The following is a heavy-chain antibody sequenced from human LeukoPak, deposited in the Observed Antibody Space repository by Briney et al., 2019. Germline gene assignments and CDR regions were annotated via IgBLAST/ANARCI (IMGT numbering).Heavy chain of an antibody. CDR2: INSSGGST. CDR1: GFTFSSYA. J-gene: IGHJ4*02. V-gene: IGHV3-23*01. Sequence: GGSLRLSCAASGFTFSSYAMNWVRQAPGKGLEWVSSINSSGGSTYYADSVKGRFTISRDNSRNTLYLQMNSLRAEDTAVYYCARSGLSRFGFWGQGTLVTVSS. CDR3: ARSGLSRFGF. D-gene: IGHD2/OR15-2a*01.